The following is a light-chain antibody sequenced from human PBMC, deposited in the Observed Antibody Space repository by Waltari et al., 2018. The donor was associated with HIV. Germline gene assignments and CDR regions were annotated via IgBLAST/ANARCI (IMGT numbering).Light chain of an antibody. V-gene: IGKV3-15*01. J-gene: IGKJ1*01. CDR3: QQYNNWPPWT. Sequence: EIVMTQSPATLSVSPGERVTLSCRASQSVRNNLAWYQQKPGQAPRLLIYGASTRATGIPARFSGSGSGTEFTLTISSLQSEDFAVYYCQQYNNWPPWTFGQGTKVEIK. CDR2: GAS. CDR1: QSVRNN.